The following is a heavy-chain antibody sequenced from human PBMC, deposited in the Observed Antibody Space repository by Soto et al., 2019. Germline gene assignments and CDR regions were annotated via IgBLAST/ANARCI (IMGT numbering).Heavy chain of an antibody. CDR3: VREGGDNWCDP. J-gene: IGHJ5*02. Sequence: QVQLQESGPGLVKPSQTLSLTCTVSGGSISSGDYYWSWIRQPPGKGLEWIGYIYYSGSTFYNPSRKNRVTISLDTSKIQFSLKLSSVTAADTAVYYCVREGGDNWCDPWGQGTLVTVSS. V-gene: IGHV4-30-4*01. CDR2: IYYSGST. D-gene: IGHD3-16*01. CDR1: GGSISSGDYY.